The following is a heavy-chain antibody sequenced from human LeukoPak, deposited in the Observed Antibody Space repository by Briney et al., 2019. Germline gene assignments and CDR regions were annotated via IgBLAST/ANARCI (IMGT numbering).Heavy chain of an antibody. D-gene: IGHD3-22*01. CDR2: ISSSGSTI. CDR3: AGSRSGYYEDY. Sequence: GGSLRLSCAASGFTFSSYEMNWVRQAPGKGLEWVSYISSSGSTIYYADSVKGRFTISRDNAKNSLSLQVNSLRAEDTAVYYCAGSRSGYYEDYWGQGTLVTVSS. CDR1: GFTFSSYE. J-gene: IGHJ4*02. V-gene: IGHV3-48*03.